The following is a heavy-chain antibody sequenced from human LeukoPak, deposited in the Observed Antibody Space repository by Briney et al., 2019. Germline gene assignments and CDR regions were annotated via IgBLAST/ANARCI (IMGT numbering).Heavy chain of an antibody. CDR3: ARDRERWQQFAV. CDR2: IYSDGNT. V-gene: IGHV3-66*01. D-gene: IGHD5-24*01. J-gene: IGHJ3*01. Sequence: GGSLRLSCAASGFTVSTNYMSWVRQAPGKGLECVSTIYSDGNTHYADSVKGRFTISRDNSKNTLFLQMNSLRDEDTAVYYCARDRERWQQFAVWGQGTMVTVSS. CDR1: GFTVSTNY.